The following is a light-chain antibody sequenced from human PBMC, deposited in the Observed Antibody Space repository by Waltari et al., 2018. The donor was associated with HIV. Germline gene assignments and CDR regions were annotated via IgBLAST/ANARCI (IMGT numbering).Light chain of an antibody. V-gene: IGLV2-14*01. CDR3: TSYISSSSPV. Sequence: QSALTQPASVSGSPGQSITISCTGTSSDFGYYNYVSWYQHHPGKAPKVMIYEVSNRPSGVSDRFSGSKSGNTASLTISGLQAEDEADYFCTSYISSSSPVFGGGTKLTVL. J-gene: IGLJ3*02. CDR1: SSDFGYYNY. CDR2: EVS.